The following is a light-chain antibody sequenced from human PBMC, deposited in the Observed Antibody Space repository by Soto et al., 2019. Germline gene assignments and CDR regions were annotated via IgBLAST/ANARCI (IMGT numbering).Light chain of an antibody. CDR2: VSS. J-gene: IGKJ2*01. CDR3: QQYGSSPPYT. Sequence: EVVLTQSPGTLSLSPGERATLSCRASENVSNNYLAWYQQKPGQAPRLLIFVSSDMAAGIPDRFSGSGSGRDFTLTISRLEPEDFAVYYCQQYGSSPPYTFGQGTKLEIK. CDR1: ENVSNNY. V-gene: IGKV3-20*01.